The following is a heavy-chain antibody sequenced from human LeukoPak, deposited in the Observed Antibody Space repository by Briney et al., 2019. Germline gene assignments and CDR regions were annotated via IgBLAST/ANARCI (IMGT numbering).Heavy chain of an antibody. V-gene: IGHV3-64*01. D-gene: IGHD3-22*01. CDR2: ISSNGGST. CDR1: GFTFSNYA. Sequence: GGSLRLSCAASGFTFSNYAMHWVRQAPGKGLEHVSTISSNGGSTYYANSVKGGFTISRDNSKNMLYLQMGSLRVEDMAVYYCARADSSGYYDLGYWGQGTLVTVSS. J-gene: IGHJ4*02. CDR3: ARADSSGYYDLGY.